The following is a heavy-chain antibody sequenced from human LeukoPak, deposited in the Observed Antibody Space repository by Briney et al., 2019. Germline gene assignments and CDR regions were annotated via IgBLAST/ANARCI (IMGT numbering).Heavy chain of an antibody. Sequence: PGGSLRLSCAASGFTFSSYAMSWVRQAPGKGLEWVSAIGDHGGSTYYADSVKGRFTISRDNSKSTLYLQMNSLRAEDTAVYYCAKVASGADYWGQGTLVTVSS. D-gene: IGHD6-19*01. CDR3: AKVASGADY. CDR2: IGDHGGST. V-gene: IGHV3-23*01. J-gene: IGHJ4*02. CDR1: GFTFSSYA.